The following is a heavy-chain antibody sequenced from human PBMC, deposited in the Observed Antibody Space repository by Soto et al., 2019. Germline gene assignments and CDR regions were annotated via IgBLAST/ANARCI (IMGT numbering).Heavy chain of an antibody. CDR2: FDPEGGEA. Sequence: GASVKVSCKISGHTLTEFSIHWARQAPGKGLEWMGGFDPEGGEASYAQKWHGRVTVTEDTVTDTAYMELRGLKSDDTAVYYCARAHLGSDRYTLEPFYPWGQGTLVTVSS. D-gene: IGHD1-1*01. V-gene: IGHV1-24*01. CDR1: GHTLTEFS. J-gene: IGHJ5*02. CDR3: ARAHLGSDRYTLEPFYP.